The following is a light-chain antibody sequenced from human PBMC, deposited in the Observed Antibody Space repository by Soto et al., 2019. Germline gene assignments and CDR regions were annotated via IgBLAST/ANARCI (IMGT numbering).Light chain of an antibody. CDR3: QSYDSSLSGGV. CDR1: SSNIGAGYD. Sequence: HSVLTQPPSVSGAPGQRVTISCTGSSSNIGAGYDVHWYQQLPGTAPKLLIYSNNQRPSGVPDRFSGSKSGTSASLAITGLQAEDEADYYCQSYDSSLSGGVFGGGTKLTVL. V-gene: IGLV1-40*01. CDR2: SNN. J-gene: IGLJ3*02.